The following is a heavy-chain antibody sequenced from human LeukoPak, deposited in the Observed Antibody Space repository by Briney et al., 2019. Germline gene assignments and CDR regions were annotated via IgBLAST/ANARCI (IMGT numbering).Heavy chain of an antibody. J-gene: IGHJ4*02. CDR1: GFTFSSYA. CDR2: ISGSGGST. Sequence: GGSLRLSCAASGFTFSSYAMSWVRQAPGKGLEWVSAISGSGGSTYYADSVKGRFTISRDNSKNTLYLQMSSLRAEDTAVYYCAKESYYDFWSGSFDYWGQGTLVTVSS. V-gene: IGHV3-23*01. CDR3: AKESYYDFWSGSFDY. D-gene: IGHD3-3*01.